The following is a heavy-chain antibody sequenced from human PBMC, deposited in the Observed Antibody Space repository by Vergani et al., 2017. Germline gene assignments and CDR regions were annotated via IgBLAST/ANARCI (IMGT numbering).Heavy chain of an antibody. J-gene: IGHJ4*02. D-gene: IGHD4-23*01. V-gene: IGHV3-23*01. CDR2: ISGSGGST. Sequence: EVQLLESGGGLVQPGGSLRLSCAASGFTFSSYAMSWVRQAPGKGLEWVSAISGSGGSTYYADSVKGRFTISRDNSKNTLYLQMNSLRAEGTAVYYWAKEPPYGGNIVRSAPGREDYWGQGTLVTVSS. CDR3: AKEPPYGGNIVRSAPGREDY. CDR1: GFTFSSYA.